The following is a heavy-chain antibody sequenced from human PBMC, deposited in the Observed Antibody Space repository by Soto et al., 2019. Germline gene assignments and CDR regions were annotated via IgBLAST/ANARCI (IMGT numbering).Heavy chain of an antibody. CDR3: ARDQETIRYYYGMGV. V-gene: IGHV3-74*01. Sequence: GGSLRLSCAASGFTFSSYWMHWVRQAPGKGLVWVSRIKSDGSSTSYADSVKGRFTISRDNAKNTLYLQMNSLRAEDTAVYYCARDQETIRYYYGMGVWGQGTTVTVSS. J-gene: IGHJ6*02. CDR2: IKSDGSST. CDR1: GFTFSSYW.